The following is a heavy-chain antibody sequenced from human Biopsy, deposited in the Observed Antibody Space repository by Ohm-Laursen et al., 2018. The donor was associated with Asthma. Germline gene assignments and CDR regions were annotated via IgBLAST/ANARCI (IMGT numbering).Heavy chain of an antibody. CDR2: ISKDASTQ. Sequence: RSLRLSCAAPGFSFSNFAIHWVRQAPGKGLEWVGVISKDASTQDYADSVKGRFTMARDNSKNTLDLQMNSLREEDTAVYYCVGDGTDDAFDIWGQGTVVSVSS. J-gene: IGHJ3*02. CDR3: VGDGTDDAFDI. D-gene: IGHD1-1*01. CDR1: GFSFSNFA. V-gene: IGHV3-30*01.